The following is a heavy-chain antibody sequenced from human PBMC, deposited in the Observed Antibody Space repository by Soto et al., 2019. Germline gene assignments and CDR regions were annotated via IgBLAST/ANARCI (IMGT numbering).Heavy chain of an antibody. CDR1: GGSISSSNW. V-gene: IGHV4-4*03. J-gene: IGHJ4*02. CDR3: ARVGAAAGDHYLDY. Sequence: PETLSLTCAVSGGSISSSNWWSWVRQPPGKGLEWIGEIYHSGSTSYNPSLKSRVTISVDKSKNQFSLKLSSVTAADTAVYYCARVGAAAGDHYLDYWGQGTLVTVSS. D-gene: IGHD6-13*01. CDR2: IYHSGST.